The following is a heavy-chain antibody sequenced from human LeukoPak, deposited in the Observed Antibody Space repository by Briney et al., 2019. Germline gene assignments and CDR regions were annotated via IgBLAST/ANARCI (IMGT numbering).Heavy chain of an antibody. J-gene: IGHJ6*03. CDR1: GYTFTDYY. CDR3: ARGSTVTTIPYFYYFMHV. V-gene: IGHV1-2*02. Sequence: ASVKVSCKASGYTFTDYYMHWVRQDPGQGLEWMGWINPNSGGTNYAQKFQGRVTMTRDTSISTAYMELSRLRSDDTAVYYCARGSTVTTIPYFYYFMHVWGKGTTVTVSS. D-gene: IGHD4-17*01. CDR2: INPNSGGT.